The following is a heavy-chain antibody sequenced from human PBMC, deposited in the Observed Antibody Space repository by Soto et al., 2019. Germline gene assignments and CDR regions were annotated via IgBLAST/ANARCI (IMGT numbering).Heavy chain of an antibody. CDR2: ISSSGSTI. CDR3: ARDLSDFWSGYYKAGGMDV. D-gene: IGHD3-3*01. Sequence: GGSLRLSCAASGFTFSSYEMNWVRQAPGKGLEWVSYISSSGSTIYYADSVKGRFTISRDNAKNSLYLQMNSLRAEDTAVYYCARDLSDFWSGYYKAGGMDVWGQGTTVTVYS. CDR1: GFTFSSYE. J-gene: IGHJ6*02. V-gene: IGHV3-48*03.